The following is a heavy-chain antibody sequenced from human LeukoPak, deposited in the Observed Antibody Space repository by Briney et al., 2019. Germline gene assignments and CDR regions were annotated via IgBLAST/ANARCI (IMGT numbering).Heavy chain of an antibody. CDR2: ISYDGSNK. CDR1: GFTFSSHG. CDR3: AKAAYDCSSTSCYGPGGFDP. V-gene: IGHV3-30*18. Sequence: GRSLRLSCAASGFTFSSHGMHWVRQAPGKGLEWVAVISYDGSNKYYADSVKGRFTISRDNSKNTLYLQMNSLRAEDTAVYYCAKAAYDCSSTSCYGPGGFDPWGQGTLVTVSS. J-gene: IGHJ5*02. D-gene: IGHD2-2*01.